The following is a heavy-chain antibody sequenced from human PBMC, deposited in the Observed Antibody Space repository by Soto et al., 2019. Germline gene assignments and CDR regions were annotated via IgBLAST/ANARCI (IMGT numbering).Heavy chain of an antibody. Sequence: PGGSLRLSCTTSGFTFNTYGMHWVRQAPGKGLEWVAIIWYDGSNKYYAESVKGRFTISRENSKNTLCLQMNSLRAEDTTLYYCARSDCTGAYCYSWPFNYGVDVWGQGTTVTVSS. V-gene: IGHV3-33*08. CDR3: ARSDCTGAYCYSWPFNYGVDV. J-gene: IGHJ6*02. CDR2: IWYDGSNK. CDR1: GFTFNTYG. D-gene: IGHD2-21*02.